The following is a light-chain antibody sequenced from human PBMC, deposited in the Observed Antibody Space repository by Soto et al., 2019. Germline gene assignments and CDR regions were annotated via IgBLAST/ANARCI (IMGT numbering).Light chain of an antibody. Sequence: EIFLTQSPSTLSLSPVALATLSCRASQSVSSYLAWYQQKPGQAPRLLIYDASNRATGIPARFSGSGSGTDFTLTISSLEPEDFAVYYCQQRSNWPPTFGGGTKVDIK. J-gene: IGKJ4*01. CDR2: DAS. CDR3: QQRSNWPPT. V-gene: IGKV3-11*01. CDR1: QSVSSY.